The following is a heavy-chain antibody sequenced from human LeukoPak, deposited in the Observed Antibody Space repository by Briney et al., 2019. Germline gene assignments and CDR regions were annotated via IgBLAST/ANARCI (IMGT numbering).Heavy chain of an antibody. V-gene: IGHV4-59*01. D-gene: IGHD3-22*01. J-gene: IGHJ4*02. CDR3: ARGGPGSTYYYDSSGDYFGY. Sequence: SETLSLTCTVSGGSISSYYWSWIRQPPGKGLEWIGYIYYSGSTNYNPSLKSRVTISVDTSKNQFSLKLSSVTAADTAVCYCARGGPGSTYYYDSSGDYFGYWGQGTLVTVSS. CDR2: IYYSGST. CDR1: GGSISSYY.